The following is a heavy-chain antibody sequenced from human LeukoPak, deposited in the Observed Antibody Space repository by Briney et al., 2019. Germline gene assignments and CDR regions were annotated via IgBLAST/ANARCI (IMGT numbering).Heavy chain of an antibody. Sequence: GGSLRLSCAASGFKFSDHYIDWVRQAPGKGREWVGRSGNKASSYTTEYAAPVEGRFTISRDVSESSLYLQMNSLRTEDTDVYYCGRIAINENNGMDVWGQGTTVTVSS. V-gene: IGHV3-72*01. CDR1: GFKFSDHY. J-gene: IGHJ6*02. D-gene: IGHD1/OR15-1a*01. CDR2: SGNKASSYTT. CDR3: GRIAINENNGMDV.